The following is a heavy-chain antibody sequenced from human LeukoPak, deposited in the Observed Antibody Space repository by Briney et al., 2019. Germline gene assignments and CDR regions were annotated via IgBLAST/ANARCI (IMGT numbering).Heavy chain of an antibody. CDR2: ISSNGNNK. CDR3: AAESRIYYDKNAFHI. Sequence: GGSLRLSCAASGFTFSNYGMHRVRQAPGKGPGRLAIISSNGNNKYYSDSVKGRFTISRDNSMDTLYLQMSSLRADDTALYYCAAESRIYYDKNAFHIWGQGTMVIVSS. CDR1: GFTFSNYG. D-gene: IGHD3-22*01. V-gene: IGHV3-30*03. J-gene: IGHJ3*02.